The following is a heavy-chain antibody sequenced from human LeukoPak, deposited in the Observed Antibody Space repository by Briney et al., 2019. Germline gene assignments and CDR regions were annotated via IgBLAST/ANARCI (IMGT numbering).Heavy chain of an antibody. V-gene: IGHV4-59*08. CDR1: GGSISSYY. CDR2: IYYSGST. CDR3: ARRAQRGYFDY. J-gene: IGHJ4*02. Sequence: PSETLSLTCTVSGGSISSYYWSWIRRPPGKGLEWIGYIYYSGSTNYNPSLKSRVTISVDTSKNQFSLKLSSVTAADTAVYYCARRAQRGYFDYWGQGTLVTVSS. D-gene: IGHD3-10*01.